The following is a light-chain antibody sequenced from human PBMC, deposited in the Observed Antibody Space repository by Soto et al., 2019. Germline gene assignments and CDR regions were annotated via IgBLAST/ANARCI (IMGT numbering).Light chain of an antibody. CDR3: QQRSTIT. CDR2: DAS. J-gene: IGKJ5*01. Sequence: IVLTQSPGTLSLSPGESATLSCRASQSITRNLAWYQQKPGQAPRLLIYDASSRATGIPDRFSGGGSGTDFTLTISSLEPEDFAVYYCQQRSTITFGQGTRLEIK. V-gene: IGKV3-11*01. CDR1: QSITRN.